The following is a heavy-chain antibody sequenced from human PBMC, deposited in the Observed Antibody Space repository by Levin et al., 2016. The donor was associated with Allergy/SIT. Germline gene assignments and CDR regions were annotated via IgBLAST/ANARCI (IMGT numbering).Heavy chain of an antibody. CDR3: ARSSGDYIRGYYFDH. J-gene: IGHJ4*02. D-gene: IGHD4-17*01. CDR2: IISMSGTT. Sequence: SVKVSCKTSGGTFSMSTIIWVRQAPGQGLECMGGIISMSGTTKNAQRFQGRVTITADESRSTAYMELSSLKSEDTAVYYCARSSGDYIRGYYFDHWGQGTLVTVSS. CDR1: GGTFSMST. V-gene: IGHV1-69*13.